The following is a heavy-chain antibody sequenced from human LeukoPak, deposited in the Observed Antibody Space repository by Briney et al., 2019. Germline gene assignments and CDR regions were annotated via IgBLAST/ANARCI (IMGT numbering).Heavy chain of an antibody. CDR2: IRSTNDDT. D-gene: IGHD5-18*01. Sequence: GGSLRLPCEASGFRFSDYYMSWIRQAPGKGLELVSYIRSTNDDTNYADSVKGRFTISRDNSKNTLYLQMNSLRADDTAVYYCAKGGGIQLWLNAMDVWGQGTTVTVSS. CDR3: AKGGGIQLWLNAMDV. J-gene: IGHJ6*02. V-gene: IGHV3-11*05. CDR1: GFRFSDYY.